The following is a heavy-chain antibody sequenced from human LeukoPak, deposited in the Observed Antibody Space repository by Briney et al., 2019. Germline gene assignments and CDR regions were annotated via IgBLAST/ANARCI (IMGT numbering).Heavy chain of an antibody. CDR3: ARTSPPYDFWSGYYN. Sequence: EASVKVSCTASGGTFSSYAISWVRQAPGQGLEWMGGIIPIFGTANYAQKFQGRVTITADESTSTAYMELSSLRSEDTAVYYCARTSPPYDFWSGYYNWGQGTLVTVSS. D-gene: IGHD3-3*01. CDR2: IIPIFGTA. V-gene: IGHV1-69*01. J-gene: IGHJ4*02. CDR1: GGTFSSYA.